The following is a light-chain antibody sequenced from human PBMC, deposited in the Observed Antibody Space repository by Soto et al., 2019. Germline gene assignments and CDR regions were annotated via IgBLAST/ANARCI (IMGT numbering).Light chain of an antibody. J-gene: IGKJ1*01. CDR3: QQYNSYWGT. V-gene: IGKV1-5*01. CDR2: DAS. CDR1: QSISGG. Sequence: DIQMTQSPSTLSASVGDRVTITCRASQSISGGLAWYQQKPGKAPKILIYDASSLESGVPSRFRGSGSETEFTLTVSSLQPDDFATDYCQQYNSYWGTFGQGTKVEMK.